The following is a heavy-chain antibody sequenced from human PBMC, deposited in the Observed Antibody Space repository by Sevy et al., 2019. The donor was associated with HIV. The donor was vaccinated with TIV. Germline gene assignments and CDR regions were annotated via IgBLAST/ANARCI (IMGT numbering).Heavy chain of an antibody. CDR3: ARAGGIAAAGPYYYYGMDV. Sequence: GGSLRLSCAASGFTFSSYWMHWVRQAPGKGLVCVSRINSDGSSTSYADSVKGRFHISRDNAKNTLYLQMNSLRAEDTAVYYCARAGGIAAAGPYYYYGMDVWGQGTTVTVSS. V-gene: IGHV3-74*01. D-gene: IGHD6-13*01. CDR1: GFTFSSYW. CDR2: INSDGSST. J-gene: IGHJ6*02.